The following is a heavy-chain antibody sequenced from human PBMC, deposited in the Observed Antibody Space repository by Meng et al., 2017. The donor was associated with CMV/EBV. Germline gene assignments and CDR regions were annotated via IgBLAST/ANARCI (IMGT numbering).Heavy chain of an antibody. J-gene: IGHJ6*02. Sequence: ASVKVSCKASGYTFTGYYMHWVRQAPGQGLEWMGWINPNSGGTNYAQKFQGRVTMTRDTSISTAYMELSRLRSDDTAVYYCAMEKGVAGKDYYYGMDVWGQGTTVTVSS. D-gene: IGHD6-19*01. CDR3: AMEKGVAGKDYYYGMDV. CDR1: GYTFTGYY. V-gene: IGHV1-2*02. CDR2: INPNSGGT.